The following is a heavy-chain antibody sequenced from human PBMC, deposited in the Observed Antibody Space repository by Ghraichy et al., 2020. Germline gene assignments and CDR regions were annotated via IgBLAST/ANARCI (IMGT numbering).Heavy chain of an antibody. J-gene: IGHJ4*02. CDR1: GFTFSSYW. CDR2: IKQDGSEK. V-gene: IGHV3-7*01. Sequence: GGSLRLSCAASGFTFSSYWMSWVRQAPGKGLEWVANIKQDGSEKYYVDSVKGRFTISRDNAKNSLYLQMNSLRAEDTAVYYCARATYYYDSSGYFDYWGQGTLVTVSS. CDR3: ARATYYYDSSGYFDY. D-gene: IGHD3-22*01.